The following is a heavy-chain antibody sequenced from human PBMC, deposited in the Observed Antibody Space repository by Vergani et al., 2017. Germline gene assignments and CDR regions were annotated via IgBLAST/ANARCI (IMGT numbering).Heavy chain of an antibody. V-gene: IGHV4-61*01. D-gene: IGHD4-17*01. CDR1: GGSVSSGSYY. J-gene: IGHJ6*02. CDR2: IYYSGST. Sequence: QVQLQESGPGLVKPSETLSLTCTVSGGSVSSGSYYWSWIRQPPGKGLEWIGYIYYSGSTNYNPSLKSRVTISVDTSKNQFSLKLSSVTATDTAVYYCARDQGDYGDYVGYYYDGMDVWGQGTTVTVSS. CDR3: ARDQGDYGDYVGYYYDGMDV.